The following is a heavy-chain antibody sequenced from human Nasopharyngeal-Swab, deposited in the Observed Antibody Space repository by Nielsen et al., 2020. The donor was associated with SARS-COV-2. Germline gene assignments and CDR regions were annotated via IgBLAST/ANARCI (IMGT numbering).Heavy chain of an antibody. J-gene: IGHJ4*02. CDR3: ARHPKGDLLPGL. CDR1: GGSISTYY. Sequence: SETLSLTCTASGGSISTYYWSWIRQPPGKGLEWIGYISDLGRTNYKSSLRSRVTISLDTSKNQFSLNLRFVTAADTAVYYCARHPKGDLLPGLWGQGTLVTVSS. D-gene: IGHD3-16*01. V-gene: IGHV4-59*08. CDR2: ISDLGRT.